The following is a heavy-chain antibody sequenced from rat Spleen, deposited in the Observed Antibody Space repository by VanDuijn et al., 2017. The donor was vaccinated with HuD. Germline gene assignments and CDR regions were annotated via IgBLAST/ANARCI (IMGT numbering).Heavy chain of an antibody. D-gene: IGHD1-11*01. CDR3: ASRGEGEDNWFAY. Sequence: QVQLKESGPGLVQPSQTLSLTCTVSGFSLTSDGVSWVRQPPGKGLEWIGAIWRDGSTDFNSGLKSRLNISRDTSKSQILLKVDSLEAEDTAIYYCASRGEGEDNWFAYWGQGTLVTVSS. CDR1: GFSLTSDG. V-gene: IGHV2-15*01. J-gene: IGHJ3*01. CDR2: IWRDGST.